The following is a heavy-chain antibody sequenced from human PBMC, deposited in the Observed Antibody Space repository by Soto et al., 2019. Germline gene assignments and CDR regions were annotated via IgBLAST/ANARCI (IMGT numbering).Heavy chain of an antibody. CDR3: ARDGRGGYCSSGSCRYLGSSYNWFDP. CDR1: GGSISSGGYS. V-gene: IGHV4-30-2*01. Sequence: QLQLQESGSGLVKPSQTLSLTCAVSGGSISSGGYSWSWIRQPPGKGLEWIGYIYHSGSTYYNPSLKSRVSRSVDRSKNQFSLKLSSVTAADTAVYYCARDGRGGYCSSGSCRYLGSSYNWFDPWGEGTLVTVAS. J-gene: IGHJ5*02. D-gene: IGHD2-15*01. CDR2: IYHSGST.